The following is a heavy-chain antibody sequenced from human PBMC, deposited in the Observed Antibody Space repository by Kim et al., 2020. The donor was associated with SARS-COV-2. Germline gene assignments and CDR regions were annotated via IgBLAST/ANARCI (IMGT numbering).Heavy chain of an antibody. CDR3: ARSPTDVAAAGSFDY. J-gene: IGHJ4*02. V-gene: IGHV3-7*01. Sequence: ASGKGRFTNSRDNAKNSLYLQMNSLRAEDTAVYYCARSPTDVAAAGSFDYWGQGTLVTVSS. D-gene: IGHD6-13*01.